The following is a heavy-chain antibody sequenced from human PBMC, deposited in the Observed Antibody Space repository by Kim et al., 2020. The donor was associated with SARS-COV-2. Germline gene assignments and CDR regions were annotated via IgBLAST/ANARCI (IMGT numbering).Heavy chain of an antibody. Sequence: AAVKGRFTISRDNSKNPLYLQMNSLRAEDTAVYYCARDRAMDTALSGFDPWGQGTLVTVSS. D-gene: IGHD5-18*01. V-gene: IGHV3-30*07. CDR3: ARDRAMDTALSGFDP. J-gene: IGHJ5*02.